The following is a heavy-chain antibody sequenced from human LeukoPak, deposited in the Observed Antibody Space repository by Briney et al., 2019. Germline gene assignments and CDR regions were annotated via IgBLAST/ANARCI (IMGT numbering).Heavy chain of an antibody. J-gene: IGHJ4*02. CDR1: GFTFSSYW. CDR3: ASTIFGVVRDY. Sequence: GGSLRLSCAASGFTFSSYWMHWVRQAPGKGLVWVSRINSDGSSTSYADSVKGRFTISRDNAKNTLYLQMNSLRAEDTAVYYCASTIFGVVRDYWGQGTLVAVSS. CDR2: INSDGSST. V-gene: IGHV3-74*01. D-gene: IGHD3-3*01.